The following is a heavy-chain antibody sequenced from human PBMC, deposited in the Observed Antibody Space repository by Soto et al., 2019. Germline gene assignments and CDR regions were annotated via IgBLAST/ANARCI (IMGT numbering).Heavy chain of an antibody. Sequence: VQLVQSGAEVKKPGASVKVSCKASGYSFTGYDINWVRQATGQGLEWMGWMDPKSGDTGYAQKFQGRLTMTRDTPTSTAFMEPTSHRSEDTAVYFCALYGDRGSMGYTWGQGTLVAVSS. CDR2: MDPKSGDT. CDR3: ALYGDRGSMGYT. V-gene: IGHV1-8*01. D-gene: IGHD4-17*01. J-gene: IGHJ5*02. CDR1: GYSFTGYD.